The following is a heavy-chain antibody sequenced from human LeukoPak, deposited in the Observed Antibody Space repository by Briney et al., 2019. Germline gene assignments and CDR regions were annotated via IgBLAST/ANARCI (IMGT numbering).Heavy chain of an antibody. CDR1: GYTFTGYY. D-gene: IGHD6-13*01. V-gene: IGHV1-2*02. CDR2: INPNSGGT. CDR3: ARHDSSSWYPAFDY. J-gene: IGHJ4*02. Sequence: GASVKVSCKASGYTFTGYYMHWVRQVPGQGLEWMGWINPNSGGTNYAQKFQGRVTMTRDTSISTAYMELSRLRSDDTAVYYCARHDSSSWYPAFDYWGQGTLVTVSS.